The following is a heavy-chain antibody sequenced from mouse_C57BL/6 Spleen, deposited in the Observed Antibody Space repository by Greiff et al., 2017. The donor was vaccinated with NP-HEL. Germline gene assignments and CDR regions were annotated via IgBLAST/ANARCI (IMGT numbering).Heavy chain of an antibody. CDR3: ARLIYYDYDVAMDY. V-gene: IGHV1-80*01. CDR1: GYAFSSYW. D-gene: IGHD2-4*01. J-gene: IGHJ4*01. Sequence: VQLQESGAELVKPGASVKISCKASGYAFSSYWMNWVKQRPGKGLEWIGQIYPGDGDTNYNGKFKGKATLTADKSSSTAYMQLSSLTSEDSAVYFCARLIYYDYDVAMDYWGQGTSVTVSS. CDR2: IYPGDGDT.